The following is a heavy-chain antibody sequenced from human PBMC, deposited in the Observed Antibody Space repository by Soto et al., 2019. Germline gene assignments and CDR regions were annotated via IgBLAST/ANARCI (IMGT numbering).Heavy chain of an antibody. Sequence: SVKVSCKASGGTFSSYAISWVRQAPGQGLEWMGGIIPIFGTANYAQKFQGRVTITADKSTSTAYMELSSLRSEDTAVYYCARAVVVVPADIIPYYYGMDVWGQG. D-gene: IGHD2-2*02. CDR3: ARAVVVVPADIIPYYYGMDV. J-gene: IGHJ6*02. CDR1: GGTFSSYA. CDR2: IIPIFGTA. V-gene: IGHV1-69*06.